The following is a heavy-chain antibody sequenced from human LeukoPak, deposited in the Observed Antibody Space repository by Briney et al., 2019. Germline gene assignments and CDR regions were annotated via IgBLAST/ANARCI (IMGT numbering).Heavy chain of an antibody. V-gene: IGHV3-21*01. CDR2: ISSSSSYI. Sequence: GGSLRLSCAGSGFTFSSYALTWVRQAPGKGLEWVSSISSSSSYIYYADSVKGRFTISRDNAKNSLYLQMNSLRAEDTAVYYCARAVGQLGPYGGRETLVSVS. J-gene: IGHJ4*02. D-gene: IGHD6-6*01. CDR1: GFTFSSYA. CDR3: ARAVGQLGPY.